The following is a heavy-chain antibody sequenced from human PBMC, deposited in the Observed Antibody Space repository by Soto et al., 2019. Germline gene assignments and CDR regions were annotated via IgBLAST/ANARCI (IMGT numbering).Heavy chain of an antibody. V-gene: IGHV1-69*02. J-gene: IGHJ3*01. CDR2: IIPMLTVR. CDR3: SIGSWSAETFDV. D-gene: IGHD2-2*01. Sequence: QVHLVQSGAEVKKPGSSVKVSCKAAGGTFSTYTLIWVRQAPGQGLEWMGRIIPMLTVRNSAQKFQGRITLTADKSTNTAFMKLTSLRSDDTAVYYCSIGSWSAETFDVWGQGTMVTVSS. CDR1: GGTFSTYT.